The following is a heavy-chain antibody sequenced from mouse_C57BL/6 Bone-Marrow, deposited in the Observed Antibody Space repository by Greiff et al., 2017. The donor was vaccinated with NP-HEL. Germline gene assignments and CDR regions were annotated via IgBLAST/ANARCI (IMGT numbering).Heavy chain of an antibody. J-gene: IGHJ3*01. CDR1: GFTFSDYG. CDR3: AWTLYWSWFAY. Sequence: EVQVVESGGGLVKPGGSLKLSCAASGFTFSDYGMHWVRQAPEKGLEWVAYISSGSSTISYADTVKGRFTISRDNAKNTLCLQLTSLRSEDTAMYYCAWTLYWSWFAYWGQGTLVTVSA. V-gene: IGHV5-17*01. D-gene: IGHD2-1*01. CDR2: ISSGSSTI.